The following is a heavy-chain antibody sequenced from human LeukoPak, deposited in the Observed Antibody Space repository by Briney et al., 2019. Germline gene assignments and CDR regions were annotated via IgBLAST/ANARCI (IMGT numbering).Heavy chain of an antibody. CDR3: AGPGGYSYGYFDY. V-gene: IGHV1-24*01. CDR2: VDPQDGET. J-gene: IGHJ4*02. D-gene: IGHD5-18*01. CDR1: GYTLTELS. Sequence: GASVKVSCKVSGYTLTELSIHWVRQAPGKGLEWMGGVDPQDGETIYAQKFQGRVNMTEDHSTDTAYMELSSLRSEDTAVYYCAGPGGYSYGYFDYWGQGTLVTVSS.